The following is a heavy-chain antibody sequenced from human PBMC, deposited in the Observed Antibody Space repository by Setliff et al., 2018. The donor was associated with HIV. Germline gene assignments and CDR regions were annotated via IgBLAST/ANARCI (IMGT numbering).Heavy chain of an antibody. CDR1: GYSFSSGYY. D-gene: IGHD3-10*01. V-gene: IGHV4-38-2*01. J-gene: IGHJ5*02. Sequence: SETLSLTCAVSGYSFSSGYYWGWIRQPPGKGLEWIGSIYHSGSTYYNPSLKSRVTISVDTSKNQFSLKLSSVTAADTAVYYCARHGPELLWFGGSWFDPWGQGTLVTVSS. CDR3: ARHGPELLWFGGSWFDP. CDR2: IYHSGST.